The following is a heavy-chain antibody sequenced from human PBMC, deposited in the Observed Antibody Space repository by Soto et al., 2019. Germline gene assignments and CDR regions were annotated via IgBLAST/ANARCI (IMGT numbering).Heavy chain of an antibody. CDR3: VRVVAIPGYPDN. J-gene: IGHJ4*02. CDR1: GGTFSSYA. Sequence: QVQLVQSGAEVRQPASSVKVSCKTSGGTFSSYAISWVRQAPGQGLEWMGGIVPIVDTSTYAQKFQGRVTIPADESTSTAYMELSSRRSDDTAIYYCVRVVAIPGYPDNWGQGTLVTVSS. D-gene: IGHD5-12*01. CDR2: IVPIVDTS. V-gene: IGHV1-69*12.